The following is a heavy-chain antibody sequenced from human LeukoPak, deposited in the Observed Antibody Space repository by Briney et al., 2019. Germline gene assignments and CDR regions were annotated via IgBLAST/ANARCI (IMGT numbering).Heavy chain of an antibody. D-gene: IGHD4-23*01. V-gene: IGHV3-23*05. CDR2: IDGSGYGP. CDR1: GFNFNYYA. CDR3: SRINYGGNSGYHFDS. Sequence: PGGSLRLSCEGSGFNFNYYAMSWVRQAPGKRLEWVSTIDGSGYGPSYADSVRGRFSISRDNSNSMVYLQMHSLRVEDTAVYYCSRINYGGNSGYHFDSWGQGTLVTVSS. J-gene: IGHJ4*02.